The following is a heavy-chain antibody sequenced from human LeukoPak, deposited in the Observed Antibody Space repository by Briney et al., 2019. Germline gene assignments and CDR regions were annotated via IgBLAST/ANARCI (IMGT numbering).Heavy chain of an antibody. J-gene: IGHJ3*02. CDR3: AKALLTMVRGATRGAFDI. Sequence: GGSLRLSCAASGFTFSSYGMHWVRQAPGKGLEWVAVISYDGSNKYYADSVKGRFTISRDNSKNTLYLQMNSLRAEDTAVYYCAKALLTMVRGATRGAFDIWGQGTMVTVSS. CDR1: GFTFSSYG. V-gene: IGHV3-30*18. CDR2: ISYDGSNK. D-gene: IGHD3-10*01.